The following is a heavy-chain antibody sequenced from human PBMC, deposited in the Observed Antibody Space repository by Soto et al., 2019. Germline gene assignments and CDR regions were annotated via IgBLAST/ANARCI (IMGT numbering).Heavy chain of an antibody. CDR3: AREGGWFYYGLDV. J-gene: IGHJ6*02. V-gene: IGHV1-18*01. CDR2: ISAYNGNT. D-gene: IGHD6-19*01. CDR1: GYTFTSYG. Sequence: QSQLVQSGAEVKKPGASVKVSCKASGYTFTSYGISWVRQAPGQGLEWMGWISAYNGNTNYAQNLQGRVTMTTDTSTSTASMALRSLRSDDTAVYYCAREGGWFYYGLDVWGQGTTVTVSS.